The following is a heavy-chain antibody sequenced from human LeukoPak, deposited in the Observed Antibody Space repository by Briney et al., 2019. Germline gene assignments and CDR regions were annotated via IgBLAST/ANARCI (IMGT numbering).Heavy chain of an antibody. CDR2: IYHSGST. Sequence: PSETLSLTCAVSGGSISSSNWWSWVRQPPGKGLEWIGEIYHSGSTNYNPSLKSRVTISVDNSKNQFSLKLSSVTAADTAVYYCARQGWLRPWDYFDYWGQGTLVTVSS. J-gene: IGHJ4*02. D-gene: IGHD5-12*01. V-gene: IGHV4-4*02. CDR1: GGSISSSNW. CDR3: ARQGWLRPWDYFDY.